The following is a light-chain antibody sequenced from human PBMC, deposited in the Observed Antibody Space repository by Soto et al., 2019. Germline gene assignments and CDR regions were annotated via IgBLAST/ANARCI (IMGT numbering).Light chain of an antibody. Sequence: EIVLTQSPATLSVSPGDRATLSCRASHSVSSDLAWLQQKPGQAPRFLIYDASTRATGIPARFSGSGSETDFTLTISSLQSEDFAIYYCQQYNNWPLTFGGGTKVEIK. CDR3: QQYNNWPLT. CDR1: HSVSSD. J-gene: IGKJ4*01. V-gene: IGKV3-15*01. CDR2: DAS.